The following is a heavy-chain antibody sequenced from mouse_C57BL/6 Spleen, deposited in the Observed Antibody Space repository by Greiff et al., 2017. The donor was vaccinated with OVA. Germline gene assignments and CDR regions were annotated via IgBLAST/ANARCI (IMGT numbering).Heavy chain of an antibody. D-gene: IGHD1-1*01. Sequence: EVNLVEPGGGLVKPGGSLKLSCEASGFTFSSYAMSWVRQTPEKRLEWVATISDGGSYTNYPDNVKGRFTISRDNAKNNLYLQMSHLKSEDTAMYYCARDRYYGSSFLYYFDYWGQGTTLTVSS. J-gene: IGHJ2*01. CDR2: ISDGGSYT. CDR1: GFTFSSYA. V-gene: IGHV5-4*01. CDR3: ARDRYYGSSFLYYFDY.